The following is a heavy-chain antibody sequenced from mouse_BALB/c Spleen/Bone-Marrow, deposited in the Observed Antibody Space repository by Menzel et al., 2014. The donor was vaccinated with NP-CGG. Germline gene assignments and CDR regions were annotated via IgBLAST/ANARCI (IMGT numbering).Heavy chain of an antibody. CDR1: GFNTKDTY. V-gene: IGHV14-3*02. CDR3: ARNYGYGKSFAY. D-gene: IGHD2-2*01. Sequence: VHVKQSGAELVKPGASVKLSCTASGFNTKDTYMHWVKQRPEQGLEWIGRIDPANGNTKYDPKFQGKATITADTSSNTAYLQLSSLTSEDTAVYYCARNYGYGKSFAYWGQGTLVTVSA. J-gene: IGHJ3*01. CDR2: IDPANGNT.